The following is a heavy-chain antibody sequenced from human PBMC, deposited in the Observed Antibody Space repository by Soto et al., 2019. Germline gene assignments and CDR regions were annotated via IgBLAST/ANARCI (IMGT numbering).Heavy chain of an antibody. V-gene: IGHV3-30*18. D-gene: IGHD3-3*01. CDR2: ISYDGSKT. CDR1: AFTFSSFG. Sequence: GGSLRLSCAASAFTFSSFGMHWVRQAPGKGLEWVAVISYDGSKTHYADSVKGRFTISRDNSKNTLYLEMNSLRVEDTAVYSCAKDLPAYYDFRSGYCGFGYWGLGTLVTVSP. J-gene: IGHJ4*02. CDR3: AKDLPAYYDFRSGYCGFGY.